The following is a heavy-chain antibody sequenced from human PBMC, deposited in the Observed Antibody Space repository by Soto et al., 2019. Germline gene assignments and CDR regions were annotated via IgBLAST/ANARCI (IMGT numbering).Heavy chain of an antibody. Sequence: QLHLVQSGAVVKKPWASVTVSCSASGYPVTAYYMHWVRQAPGRGLEWMGGINPATGAAKYTQTFRGRVTMTRDTATSTVFMELGGLTSEDPAVFYCARRGGVGVAGSAAFDMWGQGTLVTVSS. CDR2: INPATGAA. D-gene: IGHD3-3*01. CDR3: ARRGGVGVAGSAAFDM. J-gene: IGHJ3*02. V-gene: IGHV1-2*02. CDR1: GYPVTAYY.